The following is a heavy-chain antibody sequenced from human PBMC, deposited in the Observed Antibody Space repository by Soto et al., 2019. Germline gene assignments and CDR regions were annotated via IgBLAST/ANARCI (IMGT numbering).Heavy chain of an antibody. V-gene: IGHV5-51*01. CDR3: ARQVNSITIYDGVDP. Sequence: PGESLKISCKGSGYSFTSYWIGWVRQMPGKGLEWMGIIYPGDSDTRYSPSFQGQVTISADKSISTAYLQWSSLKASDTAMYYCARQVNSITIYDGVDPWGQGTLVTVSS. CDR1: GYSFTSYW. J-gene: IGHJ5*02. D-gene: IGHD3-3*01. CDR2: IYPGDSDT.